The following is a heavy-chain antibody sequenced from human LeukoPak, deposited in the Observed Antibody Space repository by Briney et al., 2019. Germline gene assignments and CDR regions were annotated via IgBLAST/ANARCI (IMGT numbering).Heavy chain of an antibody. D-gene: IGHD6-13*01. CDR1: GFTFNYFS. J-gene: IGHJ4*02. Sequence: GGSLRLSCAASGFTFNYFSVNWVRQAPGKGLEWVSYNSSSSNTIYYADSVKGRFTISRDNARNSLYLQMNSLRDEDTAVYYCARDRDHSNNWYIFLDYWGQGTLVTVSS. CDR2: NSSSSNTI. V-gene: IGHV3-48*02. CDR3: ARDRDHSNNWYIFLDY.